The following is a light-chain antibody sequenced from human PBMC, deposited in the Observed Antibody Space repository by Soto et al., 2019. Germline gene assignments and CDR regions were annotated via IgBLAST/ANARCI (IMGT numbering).Light chain of an antibody. CDR2: DNN. CDR3: GTGDSSLSAGGV. J-gene: IGLJ1*01. V-gene: IGLV1-51*01. CDR1: TSNSENTY. Sequence: QSVLTQPPSVSAAPGQKVTISCSGSTSNSENTYVSWYQLLPGTAPKLLIYDNNKRPSGIPDRFSGPKSGTSATLGITGFETGDEADYYCGTGDSSLSAGGVFGTGTKLTVL.